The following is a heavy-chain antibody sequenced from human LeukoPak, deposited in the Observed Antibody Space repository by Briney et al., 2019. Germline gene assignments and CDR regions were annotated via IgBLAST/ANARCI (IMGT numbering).Heavy chain of an antibody. J-gene: IGHJ5*02. Sequence: GGSLRLSCAASGFTVSSSAMTWVRQAPGKGLEWVSGISGSGGYTYYAESVTGRFTISRENSKNTLYLQMNSLSAEDTAVYYCANWFVVPRPNWIEPWGQGTLVNVSS. CDR3: ANWFVVPRPNWIEP. CDR1: GFTVSSSA. CDR2: ISGSGGYT. D-gene: IGHD2-2*01. V-gene: IGHV3-23*01.